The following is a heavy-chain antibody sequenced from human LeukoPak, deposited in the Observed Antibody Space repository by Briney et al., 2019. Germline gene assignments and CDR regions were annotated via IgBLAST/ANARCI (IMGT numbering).Heavy chain of an antibody. D-gene: IGHD3-10*01. CDR1: GYTFTSYA. CDR2: MNPNSGGT. V-gene: IGHV1-2*02. CDR3: ARLTSPSMVRGIAGKN. Sequence: GASVKVSCKASGYTFTSYAMNWVRQATGQGLEWMGWMNPNSGGTNYAQKFQGRVTMTRDTSISTAYMELSRLRSDDTAVYYCARLTSPSMVRGIAGKNWGQGTLVTVSS. J-gene: IGHJ4*02.